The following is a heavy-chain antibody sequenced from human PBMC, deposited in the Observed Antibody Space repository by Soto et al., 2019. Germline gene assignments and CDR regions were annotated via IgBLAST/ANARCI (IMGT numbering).Heavy chain of an antibody. CDR2: IISSGGKT. D-gene: IGHD1-26*01. J-gene: IGHJ4*02. V-gene: IGHV3-64D*06. Sequence: PGGSLRLSCSASGFIFSTFTMHWVRQAPGKGLEYVSSIISSGGKTYYADSVKGRFTISRDNSKNTVYLQMSSLRAEDTAVYYCVKVRFGSYYYFDSWGQGTLVTVSS. CDR3: VKVRFGSYYYFDS. CDR1: GFIFSTFT.